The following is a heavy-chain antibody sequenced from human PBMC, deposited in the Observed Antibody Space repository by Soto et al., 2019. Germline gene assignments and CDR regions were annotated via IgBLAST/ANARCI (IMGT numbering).Heavy chain of an antibody. D-gene: IGHD3-10*01. J-gene: IGHJ4*02. CDR1: GGSISSSSYY. CDR2: IYYSGST. Sequence: QLQLQASGPGLVKPSETLSLTCTVSGGSISSSSYYWGWIRQPPGKGLEWIGRIYYSGSTYYNPSLKIRVTISVDTSKNQFSQKLSSVTAADTAVYYCARLITMVRGVMDYFDYWGQGTLVTVSS. V-gene: IGHV4-39*01. CDR3: ARLITMVRGVMDYFDY.